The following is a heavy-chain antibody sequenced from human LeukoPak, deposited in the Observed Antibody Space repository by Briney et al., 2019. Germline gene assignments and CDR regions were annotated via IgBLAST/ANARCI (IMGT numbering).Heavy chain of an antibody. Sequence: PGGSLRLSCAASGFTFSNYWMSWVRQAPEKGLEWVANIKPDGSETYSVDSVKGRFTISRDNSRNTLYLQMNNLRAEDTAVYYCAKVPISSGWPNFDYWGQGTLVTVSS. CDR3: AKVPISSGWPNFDY. J-gene: IGHJ4*02. CDR1: GFTFSNYW. D-gene: IGHD6-19*01. CDR2: IKPDGSET. V-gene: IGHV3-7*03.